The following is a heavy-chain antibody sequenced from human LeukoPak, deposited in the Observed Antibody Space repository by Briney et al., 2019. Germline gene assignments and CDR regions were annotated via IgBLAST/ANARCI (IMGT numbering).Heavy chain of an antibody. CDR3: ARGSSNWNNAFDI. CDR1: GFTLTSDK. Sequence: GGSLRLSCAVSGFTLTSDKMHWVRHAPGKGLVWVSRFDTDGSSTTCADSVRGRFTISRDNAKNTLYLQMNSLRAEDTAVYYCARGSSNWNNAFDIWGQGTMVTVSS. D-gene: IGHD1-1*01. CDR2: FDTDGSST. J-gene: IGHJ3*02. V-gene: IGHV3-74*01.